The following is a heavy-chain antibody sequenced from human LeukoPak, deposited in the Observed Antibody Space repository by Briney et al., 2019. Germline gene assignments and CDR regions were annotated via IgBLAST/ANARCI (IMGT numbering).Heavy chain of an antibody. V-gene: IGHV4-39*07. J-gene: IGHJ5*02. CDR2: IYYSGST. CDR3: ARADSYGYA. Sequence: SGTLSLTCTVSGGSISSSSYYWGWIRQPPGKGLEWIGSIYYSGSTYYNPSLKSRVTISVDTSKNQFSLKLSSVTAADTAVYYCARADSYGYAWGQGTLVTVSS. CDR1: GGSISSSSYY. D-gene: IGHD5-18*01.